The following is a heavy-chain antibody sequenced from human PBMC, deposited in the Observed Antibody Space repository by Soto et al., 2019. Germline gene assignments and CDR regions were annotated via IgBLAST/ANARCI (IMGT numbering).Heavy chain of an antibody. CDR1: SDSIRSTSYY. J-gene: IGHJ4*02. Sequence: SDTLSLTCTVPSDSIRSTSYYWGWVRQPPGKGLQWIGSIFYTGSTYYNPSLKSRVTVSVDTSKNQFSLKLNSVTAADTAVYYCARQRRIAVAGLHLGYYFDYWGQGTLVTVSS. CDR2: IFYTGST. V-gene: IGHV4-39*01. CDR3: ARQRRIAVAGLHLGYYFDY. D-gene: IGHD6-19*01.